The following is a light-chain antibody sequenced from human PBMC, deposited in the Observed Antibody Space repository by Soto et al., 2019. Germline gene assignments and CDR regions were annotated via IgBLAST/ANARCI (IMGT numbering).Light chain of an antibody. CDR3: QSYDSSLSVV. CDR2: GNS. V-gene: IGLV1-40*01. CDR1: SSNIGAGYD. J-gene: IGLJ2*01. Sequence: QAVVTQPPSVCGAPGQRVTISCTGSSSNIGAGYDVHWYQQLPGTAPKLLIYGNSNRPSGVPDRFSGSKSGTSASLAITGLQAEDEADYYCQSYDSSLSVVFGGGTKLTVL.